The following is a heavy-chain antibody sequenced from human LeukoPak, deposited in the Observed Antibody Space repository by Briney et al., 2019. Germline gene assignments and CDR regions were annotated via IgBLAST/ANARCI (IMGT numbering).Heavy chain of an antibody. CDR3: ATSSSWYRFDY. J-gene: IGHJ4*02. Sequence: PSETLPLTCTVSGGSITITSSYWGWIRQPPGKGLEWIGSIYYGGNTYYSPSLKSRVTISVDTSKNQFSLNLSSVTAADTAMYYCATSSSWYRFDYWGQGTLVTVSS. D-gene: IGHD6-13*01. V-gene: IGHV4-39*01. CDR1: GGSITITSSY. CDR2: IYYGGNT.